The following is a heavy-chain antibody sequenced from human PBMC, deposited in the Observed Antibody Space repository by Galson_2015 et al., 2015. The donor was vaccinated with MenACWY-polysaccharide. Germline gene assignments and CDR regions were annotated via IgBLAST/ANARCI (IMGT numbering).Heavy chain of an antibody. CDR1: GYTFTSYY. Sequence: SVKVSCKASGYTFTSYYMHWVRQAPGQGLEWMGIINPSGGSTSYAQKFQGRVTMTRDTSTSTVYMELSSLRSEDTAVYYCARGPRIVVVNDQSGFDYWGQGTLVTVSS. CDR2: INPSGGST. CDR3: ARGPRIVVVNDQSGFDY. D-gene: IGHD3-22*01. J-gene: IGHJ4*02. V-gene: IGHV1-46*01.